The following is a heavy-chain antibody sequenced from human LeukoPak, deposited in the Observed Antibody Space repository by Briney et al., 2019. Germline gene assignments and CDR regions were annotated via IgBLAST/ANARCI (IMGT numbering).Heavy chain of an antibody. D-gene: IGHD6-6*01. V-gene: IGHV4-34*01. CDR1: GESFNTSY. CDR3: ARARSLTVRLFDY. Sequence: SETLSLTCAFQGESFNTSYWTWVRQPPGKGLEWIGDINHSGRTNYNPSLKCRVSISVDMSRHVFSLKLASVTAADTAVFYCARARSLTVRLFDYWSQGTLVTVAS. CDR2: INHSGRT. J-gene: IGHJ4*02.